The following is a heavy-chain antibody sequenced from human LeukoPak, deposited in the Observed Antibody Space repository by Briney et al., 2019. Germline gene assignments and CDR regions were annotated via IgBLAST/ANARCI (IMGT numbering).Heavy chain of an antibody. CDR2: ISSSSSYI. J-gene: IGHJ5*02. D-gene: IGHD3-9*01. CDR1: GFTFSSYW. CDR3: ARDLLTGYYRTNNWFDP. V-gene: IGHV3-21*01. Sequence: GGSLRLSCAASGFTFSSYWMSWVRQAPGKGLEWVSSISSSSSYIYYADSVKGRFTISRDNAKNSLYLQMNSLRAEDTAVYYCARDLLTGYYRTNNWFDPWGQGTLVTVSS.